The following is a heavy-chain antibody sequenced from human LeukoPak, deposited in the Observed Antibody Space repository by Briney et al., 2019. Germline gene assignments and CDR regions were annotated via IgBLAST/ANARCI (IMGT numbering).Heavy chain of an antibody. Sequence: PSETLSLTCAVYGGSFSGYYWSWIRQPPGKGLEWIGEINHSGSTNYNPSLKSRVTISVDTSKNQFSLKLSSVTAADTAVYYCARERSDFWSGTDMLPFDYWGQGTLVTVSS. J-gene: IGHJ4*02. CDR2: INHSGST. CDR3: ARERSDFWSGTDMLPFDY. V-gene: IGHV4-34*01. D-gene: IGHD3-3*01. CDR1: GGSFSGYY.